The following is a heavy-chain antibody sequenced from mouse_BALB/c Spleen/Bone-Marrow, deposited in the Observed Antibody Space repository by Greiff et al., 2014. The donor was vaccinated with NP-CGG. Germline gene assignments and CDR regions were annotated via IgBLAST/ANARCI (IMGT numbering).Heavy chain of an antibody. J-gene: IGHJ2*01. CDR2: IYPGNGDT. CDR3: TTLARNNFDY. CDR1: GYTFSNYW. Sequence: EVQLVESGTVLARPGAAVKMSCKASGYTFSNYWMHWVKQRPGQGLEWIGTIYPGNGDTTYNQNFKGKAKLTAVTSTSTAYMELSSLTNEDSAVYYCTTLARNNFDYWGQGTTLTVSS. V-gene: IGHV1-5*01. D-gene: IGHD3-1*01.